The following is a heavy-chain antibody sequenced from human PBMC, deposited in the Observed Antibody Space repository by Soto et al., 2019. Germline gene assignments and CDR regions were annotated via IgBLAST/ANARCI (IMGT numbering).Heavy chain of an antibody. CDR3: ARLICDSTSCPRHYFDS. D-gene: IGHD2-2*01. Sequence: GLSKRVSCTAAGCNFITYSVSWVSQKTGKGLEWISYMSVGGTAIYYADSVRGRFTISRDDAKNSVYLQINSLGAEDTAVYYCARLICDSTSCPRHYFDSWGQGTPVTVSS. CDR2: MSVGGTAI. J-gene: IGHJ4*02. V-gene: IGHV3-48*01. CDR1: GCNFITYS.